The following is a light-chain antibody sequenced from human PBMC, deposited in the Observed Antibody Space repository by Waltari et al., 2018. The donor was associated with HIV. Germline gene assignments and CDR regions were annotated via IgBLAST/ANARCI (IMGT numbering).Light chain of an antibody. CDR1: CSRSPAIGDDF. CDR2: RKN. CDR3: GSWFRSLRGGF. V-gene: IGLV1-51*02. J-gene: IGLJ2*01. Sequence: VLTQPPSLSAAPGQNVPLSCSTSCSRSPAIGDDFVSWYHHVPGEAPNLVTERKNKRPTGVPDRCSGHRPAPSATLPLTVLQTEYEAIYDCGSWFRSLRGGFFGGGTKLTVL.